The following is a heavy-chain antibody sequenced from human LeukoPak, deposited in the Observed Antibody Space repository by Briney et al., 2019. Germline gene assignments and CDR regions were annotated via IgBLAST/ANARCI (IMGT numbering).Heavy chain of an antibody. CDR1: GFTFRNYA. Sequence: GGSLRLSCVVSGFTFRNYAMHWVRQAPGKGLEWVATIAFDGSNKYYADSVKGRFTVSRDNSKNTLYVQMNSLRAVDTAVYYCAREGFSSTLPTTYHFDYWGQGTLVTVSS. D-gene: IGHD3-3*01. CDR2: IAFDGSNK. J-gene: IGHJ4*02. CDR3: AREGFSSTLPTTYHFDY. V-gene: IGHV3-30*04.